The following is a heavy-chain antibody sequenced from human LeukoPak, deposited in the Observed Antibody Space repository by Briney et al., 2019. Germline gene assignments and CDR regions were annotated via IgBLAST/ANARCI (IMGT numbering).Heavy chain of an antibody. CDR1: GFTFSIYS. J-gene: IGHJ4*02. V-gene: IGHV3-48*02. Sequence: GGSLRLSCAASGFTFSIYSINWVRQPPGKGLEWVSYISSSSTSIYYADSVKRRFTISRDNAKNSLYLQMNSLRDDDTAVYYCASSDDYGGNRFDYWGQGTLVTVSS. CDR2: ISSSSTSI. D-gene: IGHD4-23*01. CDR3: ASSDDYGGNRFDY.